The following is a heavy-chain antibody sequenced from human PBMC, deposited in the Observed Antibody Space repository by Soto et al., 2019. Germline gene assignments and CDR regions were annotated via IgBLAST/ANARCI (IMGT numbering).Heavy chain of an antibody. V-gene: IGHV4-59*08. D-gene: IGHD3-9*01. CDR3: ARAPQDDILTGYYKGFWFDP. CDR1: GGSISSYY. CDR2: IYYSGST. Sequence: SETLSLTCTVSGGSISSYYWSWIRQPPGKGLEWIGYIYYSGSTNYNPSLKSRVTISVDTSKNQFSLKLSSVTAADTAVYYCARAPQDDILTGYYKGFWFDPWGQGTLVTVSS. J-gene: IGHJ5*02.